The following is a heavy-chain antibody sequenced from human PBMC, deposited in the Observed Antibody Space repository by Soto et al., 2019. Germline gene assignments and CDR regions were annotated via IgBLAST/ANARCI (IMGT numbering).Heavy chain of an antibody. V-gene: IGHV4-39*01. Sequence: QLQLQESGPGLVKPSETLSLTCTVSGGSISSSSYYWGWIRQPPGKGLEWIGSIYYSGSTYYNPSLKSRVTISVDTSKNQFSLKLSSVTAADTAVYYCARHGSYKTVAGTGWFDPWGQGTLVTVSS. CDR3: ARHGSYKTVAGTGWFDP. CDR2: IYYSGST. J-gene: IGHJ5*02. CDR1: GGSISSSSYY. D-gene: IGHD6-19*01.